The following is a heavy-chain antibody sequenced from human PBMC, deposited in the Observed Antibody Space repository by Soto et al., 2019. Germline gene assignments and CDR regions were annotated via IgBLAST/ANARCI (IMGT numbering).Heavy chain of an antibody. J-gene: IGHJ4*02. Sequence: QVQLVESVGGVVQPGRSLRLSCAASGFTFSSYGMHWVRQAPGKGLEWVAVISYDGSNKYYADSVKGRFTISRDNSKNTLYLQLNSLRAEDTAVYYCAKDNNSYGWAGIDYWGQGTLVTVSS. V-gene: IGHV3-30*18. CDR3: AKDNNSYGWAGIDY. D-gene: IGHD5-18*01. CDR2: ISYDGSNK. CDR1: GFTFSSYG.